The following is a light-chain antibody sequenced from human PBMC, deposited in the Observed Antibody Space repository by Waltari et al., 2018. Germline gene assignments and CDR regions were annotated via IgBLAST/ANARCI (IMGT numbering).Light chain of an antibody. Sequence: QSGLTQPPSVSGAPGQCVTIPCTGSSSNIGAGYDVHWYQQLPGSPPKLPIYGNTKRPSGVPDRFSGSKSGTSASLAITGLQAEDEADYYCQSYDNILTVIFGGGTKVTVL. V-gene: IGLV1-40*01. J-gene: IGLJ2*01. CDR2: GNT. CDR1: SSNIGAGYD. CDR3: QSYDNILTVI.